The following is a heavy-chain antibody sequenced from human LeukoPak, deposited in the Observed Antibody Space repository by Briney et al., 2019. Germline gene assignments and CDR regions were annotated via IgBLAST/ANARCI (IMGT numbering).Heavy chain of an antibody. CDR2: IYSGGNA. CDR1: GFTVSTNY. J-gene: IGHJ6*02. Sequence: GGSLRLSCAASGFTVSTNYMTWVRQAPGKGLEWVSVIYSGGNAYYADSVKGRFTISRHNSKNTVFLQVNSLRAEDTAVYYCARTGIRRRGMVRGVKGADYYYYGMDVWGQGTTVTVSS. CDR3: ARTGIRRRGMVRGVKGADYYYYGMDV. D-gene: IGHD3-10*01. V-gene: IGHV3-53*04.